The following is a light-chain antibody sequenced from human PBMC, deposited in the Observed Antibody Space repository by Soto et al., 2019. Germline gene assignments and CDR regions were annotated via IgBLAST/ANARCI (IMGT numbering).Light chain of an antibody. V-gene: IGKV1-33*01. CDR3: QQANSFPWT. J-gene: IGKJ1*01. Sequence: DIQMTQSPSSLSASVGDRVTITCQASHDITSFLNWYQHKPGRAPKLLIYDASILEAGVPTRFSGSGSGTHFTFTISSLQPEDFATYYCQQANSFPWTFGQGTKVEIK. CDR1: HDITSF. CDR2: DAS.